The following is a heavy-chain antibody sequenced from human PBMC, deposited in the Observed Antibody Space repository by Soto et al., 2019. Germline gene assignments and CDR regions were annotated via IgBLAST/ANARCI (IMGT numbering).Heavy chain of an antibody. CDR1: GFPFGRSA. Sequence: GGSLRLSCAASGFPFGRSAMSWVRQAPGMGLEWVSTIISDTARTHYADSVKGRFTISRDSSKNTMFLQMNSLRAEDTAVYYCARVGRSSWSFDYWGQGSLVTVSS. V-gene: IGHV3-23*01. CDR3: ARVGRSSWSFDY. D-gene: IGHD6-13*01. J-gene: IGHJ4*02. CDR2: IISDTART.